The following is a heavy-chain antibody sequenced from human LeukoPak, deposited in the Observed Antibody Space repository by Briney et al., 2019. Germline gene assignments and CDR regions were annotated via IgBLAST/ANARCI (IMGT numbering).Heavy chain of an antibody. J-gene: IGHJ4*02. CDR1: GFTFKSYA. Sequence: GGSLRLSCAASGFTFKSYAMTWVRQAPGKGLEWVSVISVSGDNTYYADSVKGRFTISRDNSKNTLYLQMNSPRAEDTAVYYCAKENLYSNYDRGPTRPYYFDYWGQGTLVTVSS. CDR2: ISVSGDNT. CDR3: AKENLYSNYDRGPTRPYYFDY. V-gene: IGHV3-23*01. D-gene: IGHD4-11*01.